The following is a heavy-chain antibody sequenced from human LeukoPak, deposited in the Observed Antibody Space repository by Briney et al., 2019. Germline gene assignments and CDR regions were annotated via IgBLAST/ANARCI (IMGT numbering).Heavy chain of an antibody. CDR3: ARALGSYSDY. J-gene: IGHJ4*02. D-gene: IGHD1-26*01. Sequence: GGSLRLSCAAFGFTFSRSWMHWVRQAPGKGLVWVSRINDDGSSTTHADSVKGRFTISRDNAKNTLYLQMNSLRAEDTAVYFCARALGSYSDYWGQGTLVTVSS. CDR2: INDDGSST. V-gene: IGHV3-74*01. CDR1: GFTFSRSW.